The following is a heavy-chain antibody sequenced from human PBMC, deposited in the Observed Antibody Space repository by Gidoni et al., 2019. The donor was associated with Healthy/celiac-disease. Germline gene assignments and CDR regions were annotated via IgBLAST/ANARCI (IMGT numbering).Heavy chain of an antibody. CDR2: IIPIFGTA. CDR1: GGTFSSYA. Sequence: QVQLVQSGAEVKKPGSSVKVSCKASGGTFSSYAISWVRQAPGQGLEWMGGIIPIFGTANYAPKFQGSVTITANESTSTAYMELSSLRSEDTAVYYCARWGGRLGELSSPYYFDYWGQGTLVTVSS. J-gene: IGHJ4*02. V-gene: IGHV1-69*01. D-gene: IGHD3-16*02. CDR3: ARWGGRLGELSSPYYFDY.